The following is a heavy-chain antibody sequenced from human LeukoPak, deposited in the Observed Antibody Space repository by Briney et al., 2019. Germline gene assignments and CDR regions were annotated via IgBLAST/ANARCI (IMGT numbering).Heavy chain of an antibody. J-gene: IGHJ5*02. V-gene: IGHV1-46*01. CDR1: GYTFCTHW. Sequence: ASVKVSFKASGYTFCTHWMHWGRQAPGQGREWMGIINPSGDFRSYAQKFKGRVTVTRDMSTRTVYMELSDLRPDDTAVYYCARDRISVTDPPNWFDPWGQGTLVTVSS. D-gene: IGHD2-21*02. CDR2: INPSGDFR. CDR3: ARDRISVTDPPNWFDP.